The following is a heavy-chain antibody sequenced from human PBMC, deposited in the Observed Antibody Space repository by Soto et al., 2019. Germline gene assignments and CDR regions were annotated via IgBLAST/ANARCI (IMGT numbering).Heavy chain of an antibody. V-gene: IGHV3-7*03. J-gene: IGHJ4*02. CDR1: GFTFSSYW. Sequence: EVQLVESGGGLVQPGGSLRLSCAASGFTFSSYWMSWVRQAPGKGLEWVANIKQDGSEKYYVDSVKGRFTISRDNAKNSLYLQMNSLRAEDTAVYYCARYNYYDSSGYSSPAYWGQGTLVTVSS. CDR2: IKQDGSEK. D-gene: IGHD3-22*01. CDR3: ARYNYYDSSGYSSPAY.